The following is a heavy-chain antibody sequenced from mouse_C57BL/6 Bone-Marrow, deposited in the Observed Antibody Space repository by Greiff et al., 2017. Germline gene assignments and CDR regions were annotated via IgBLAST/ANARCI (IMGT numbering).Heavy chain of an antibody. Sequence: EVQLQQSGAELVKPGASVTLSCTASGFNIKDYYMHWVKQRTEQGLEWIGRIDPEDGETNSAPKFQGKATITADTSSNTAYLQLSSLTSEGTAVYYCARLYYGNPYAMDYWGQGTSVTVSS. V-gene: IGHV14-2*01. CDR2: IDPEDGET. CDR3: ARLYYGNPYAMDY. CDR1: GFNIKDYY. J-gene: IGHJ4*01. D-gene: IGHD2-1*01.